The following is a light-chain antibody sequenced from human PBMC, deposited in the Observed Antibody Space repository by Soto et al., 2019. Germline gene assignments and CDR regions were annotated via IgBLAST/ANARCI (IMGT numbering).Light chain of an antibody. J-gene: IGKJ5*01. CDR1: QIVSSRY. V-gene: IGKV3-20*01. Sequence: ELLFTPSXGNLSFSPVDRYTLSFLSSQIVSSRYLAWYQQKHGQANRILIYGASSRATGIKDRFSGSGSGTDFTLTITPMETEDFVVYFCKKYDTSQINCGKGQRREIK. CDR2: GAS. CDR3: KKYDTSQIN.